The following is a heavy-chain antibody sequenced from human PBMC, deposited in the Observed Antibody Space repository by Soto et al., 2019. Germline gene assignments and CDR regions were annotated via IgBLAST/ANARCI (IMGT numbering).Heavy chain of an antibody. J-gene: IGHJ4*02. D-gene: IGHD3-10*01. CDR3: ARANYGSGSYYDPFRVHYFDY. CDR1: GFTFSSYS. V-gene: IGHV3-21*01. Sequence: GGSLRLSCAASGFTFSSYSMNWVRQAPGKGLEWVSSISSSSSYIYYADSVKGRFTISRDNAKNSLYLQMNSLRAEDTAVYYCARANYGSGSYYDPFRVHYFDYWGQGTLVTVSS. CDR2: ISSSSSYI.